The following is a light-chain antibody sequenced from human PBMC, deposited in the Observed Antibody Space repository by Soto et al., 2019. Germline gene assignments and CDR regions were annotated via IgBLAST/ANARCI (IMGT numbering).Light chain of an antibody. J-gene: IGLJ2*01. Sequence: QSVLAQPASVSGSPGQSITISCAGTNRDVGGYNYVSWYQQYPGKAPKLIIYEVTYRPSGVFNRFSGSKSGNTASLTISGLQAEDEADYYCSSYSSSSALDVIFGGGTKLTVL. V-gene: IGLV2-14*01. CDR3: SSYSSSSALDVI. CDR1: NRDVGGYNY. CDR2: EVT.